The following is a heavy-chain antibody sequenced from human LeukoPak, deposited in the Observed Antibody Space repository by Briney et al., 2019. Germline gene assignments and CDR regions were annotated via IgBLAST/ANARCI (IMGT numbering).Heavy chain of an antibody. CDR2: ISSSSSYI. Sequence: GGSPRLSCAASGFTFITYSMNWVRQAPGKGLEWVSSISSSSSYIYYADSVRGRFTISRDNPKNSLYLQMNSLRAEDTAVYYCARVGEPYYDFWSGYQTPNYFDYWGQGTLVTVSS. CDR1: GFTFITYS. CDR3: ARVGEPYYDFWSGYQTPNYFDY. V-gene: IGHV3-21*01. D-gene: IGHD3-3*01. J-gene: IGHJ4*02.